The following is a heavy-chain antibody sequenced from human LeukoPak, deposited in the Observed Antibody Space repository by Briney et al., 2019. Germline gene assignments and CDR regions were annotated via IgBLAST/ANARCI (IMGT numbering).Heavy chain of an antibody. CDR1: GFTFSSYG. V-gene: IGHV3-30*18. Sequence: GGSLRLSCAASGFTFSSYGMHWVRQAPGKGLEWVAVISYDGSNKYYADSVKGRFTISRDNSKNTLYLQMNNLRAEDTAVYYCAKGEDGGAFGIWGQGTMVTVSS. CDR3: AKGEDGGAFGI. D-gene: IGHD3-16*01. CDR2: ISYDGSNK. J-gene: IGHJ3*02.